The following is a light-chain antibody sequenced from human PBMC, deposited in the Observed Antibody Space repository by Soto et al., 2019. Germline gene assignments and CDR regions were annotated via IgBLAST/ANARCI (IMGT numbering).Light chain of an antibody. Sequence: QSVLTQPPSVSGAPGQRVTISCTGSSSNIGAGYDVHWYQQLPGTAPKLLIYGNSSRPSGVPDRFSGSKSVTSASLAITGLQAEDEADYYCQSYDSSLSGSVFGGGTKLTVL. CDR3: QSYDSSLSGSV. CDR1: SSNIGAGYD. J-gene: IGLJ2*01. V-gene: IGLV1-40*01. CDR2: GNS.